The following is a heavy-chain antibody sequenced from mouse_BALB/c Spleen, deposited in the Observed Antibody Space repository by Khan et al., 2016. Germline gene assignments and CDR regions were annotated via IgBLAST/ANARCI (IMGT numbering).Heavy chain of an antibody. D-gene: IGHD2-4*01. CDR3: ARSPYDYDVGFAY. CDR2: IDPGNGNT. Sequence: VQLQQSGAELVKPGASVKLSCTASGFNIKDTYMHWVKQRPEQGLEWIGRIDPGNGNTKYDPKFQGKATITADTSSNTAYLQLSSLTSEDTAVYYCARSPYDYDVGFAYWGQGTLVTASA. J-gene: IGHJ3*01. CDR1: GFNIKDTY. V-gene: IGHV14-3*02.